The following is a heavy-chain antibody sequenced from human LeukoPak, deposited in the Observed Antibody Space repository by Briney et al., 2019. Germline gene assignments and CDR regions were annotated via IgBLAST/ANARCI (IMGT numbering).Heavy chain of an antibody. CDR3: ARENPSGYYNRPIDY. CDR2: IYYSGSI. V-gene: IGHV4-59*01. Sequence: SEALSLTCTVSGASISSYYWSWIRQPPGKGLEWIGDIYYSGSIKYNPSLKSRVTMSVDTSKNQFSLKLSSVTAADTAIYYCARENPSGYYNRPIDYWGQGTLVTVSS. CDR1: GASISSYY. J-gene: IGHJ4*02. D-gene: IGHD3-22*01.